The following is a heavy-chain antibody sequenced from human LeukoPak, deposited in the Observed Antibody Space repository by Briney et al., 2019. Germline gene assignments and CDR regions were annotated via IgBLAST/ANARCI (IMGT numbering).Heavy chain of an antibody. CDR3: TTGPLFIVGATGAFDD. CDR2: IKSNSDGATT. Sequence: GGSLRLSCAASGFTFSDAWMSWVRQAPGKGLEWVGRIKSNSDGATTDYAAPVKGRFTISREDSKNTLYLQMNSLKSEDTAVYYCTTGPLFIVGATGAFDDWAREPWSPSPQ. V-gene: IGHV3-15*01. J-gene: IGHJ4*02. CDR1: GFTFSDAW. D-gene: IGHD1-26*01.